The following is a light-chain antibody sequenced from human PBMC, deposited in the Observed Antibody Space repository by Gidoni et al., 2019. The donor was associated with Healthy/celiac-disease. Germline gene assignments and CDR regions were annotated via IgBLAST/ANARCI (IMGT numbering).Light chain of an antibody. CDR1: RSDVGSYNL. J-gene: IGLJ2*01. CDR3: CSYAGSSTVV. V-gene: IGLV2-23*02. CDR2: GVS. Sequence: QSALTQPASVSGSPGQSITISCTGTRSDVGSYNLVSWYQQHPGKAPNLMIYGVSKRPSGVSNRFSGSKSGNTASLTISGLQAEDEADYYCCSYAGSSTVVFGGGTKLTVL.